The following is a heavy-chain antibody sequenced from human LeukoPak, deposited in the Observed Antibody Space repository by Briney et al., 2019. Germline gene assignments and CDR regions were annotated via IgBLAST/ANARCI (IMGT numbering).Heavy chain of an antibody. Sequence: PSETLSLTRTVSGDSIRSHYWSWIRQPPGKGLEWIGEINHSGSTNYNPSLKSRVTISVDTSKNQFSLKLSSVTAADTAVYYCARGVVVVPAASNFDYWGQGTLVTVSS. V-gene: IGHV4-34*01. CDR2: INHSGST. CDR3: ARGVVVVPAASNFDY. J-gene: IGHJ4*02. CDR1: GDSIRSHY. D-gene: IGHD2-2*01.